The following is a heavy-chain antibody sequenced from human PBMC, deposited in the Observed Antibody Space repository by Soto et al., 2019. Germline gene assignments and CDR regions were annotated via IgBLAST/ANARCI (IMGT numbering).Heavy chain of an antibody. V-gene: IGHV4-31*03. CDR3: SGDVGTGYCRGGSCPNHCYFDY. D-gene: IGHD2-15*01. J-gene: IGHJ4*02. Sequence: SETLSLTCTVSGGSISSGCYYWSWIRQHPGKGLEWIGYIYYIGSTYYNPSIKSRVTISVDTSKNQFSLKLSSVTAADTAVYYCSGDVGTGYCRGGSCPNHCYFDYGGQETLVNV. CDR2: IYYIGST. CDR1: GGSISSGCYY.